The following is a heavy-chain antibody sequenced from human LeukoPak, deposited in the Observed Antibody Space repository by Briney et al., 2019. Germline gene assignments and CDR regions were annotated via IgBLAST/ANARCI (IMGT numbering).Heavy chain of an antibody. CDR2: ISYDGSNK. Sequence: GGSLRLSCAASGFTFSSYGMHWVRQAPGKGLEWVAVISYDGSNKYYADSGKGRFTIYRDNSKNPLYLQINSLRAEDTAVYYCAKDLVYYDSSGPAFYGMDVWGQGTTVTVSS. CDR1: GFTFSSYG. V-gene: IGHV3-30*18. D-gene: IGHD3-22*01. J-gene: IGHJ6*02. CDR3: AKDLVYYDSSGPAFYGMDV.